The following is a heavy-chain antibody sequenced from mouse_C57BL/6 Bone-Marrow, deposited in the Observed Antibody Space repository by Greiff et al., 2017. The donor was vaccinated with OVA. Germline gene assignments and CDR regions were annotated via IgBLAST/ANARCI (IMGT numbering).Heavy chain of an antibody. J-gene: IGHJ1*03. D-gene: IGHD2-1*01. CDR3: ARGGIYYGNYWYFDV. Sequence: ESGPGLVKPSQSLSLTCSVTGYSITSGYYWNWIRQFPGNKLEWMGYLSYDGSNNYNPSLKNRISITRDTSKNQFCLKLNSVTTEDTATYYCARGGIYYGNYWYFDVWGTGTTVTVSS. CDR1: GYSITSGYY. V-gene: IGHV3-6*01. CDR2: LSYDGSN.